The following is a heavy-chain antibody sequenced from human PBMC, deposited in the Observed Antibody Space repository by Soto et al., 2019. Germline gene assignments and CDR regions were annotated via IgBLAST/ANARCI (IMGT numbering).Heavy chain of an antibody. J-gene: IGHJ4*02. CDR1: GFTFSRHA. CDR2: VSKDGSVK. CDR3: VRSRSGAVADSFDL. V-gene: IGHV3-30-3*01. D-gene: IGHD3-10*01. Sequence: GGSLRLSXEGSGFTFSRHALHWVRQAPGKGLEWVAVVSKDGSVKYWIESVKGRFTLSRDNSKNTLYLEMNSLRPEDTGVYYCVRSRSGAVADSFDLWGQGTLVTVSS.